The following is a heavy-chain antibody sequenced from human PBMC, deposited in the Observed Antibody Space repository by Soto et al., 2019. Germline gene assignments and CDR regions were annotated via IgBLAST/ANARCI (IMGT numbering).Heavy chain of an antibody. CDR1: RFTFSNYW. Sequence: PGGSLRLSCAASRFTFSNYWMHWVRQVPGKRPMWVPRINKDGSTTDYSDSVKGRFSMSRDNGKNTLYLQMNSLRAEDTAVYYCARGWGANSMTYDMWGQGTMVTVSS. V-gene: IGHV3-74*01. D-gene: IGHD2-15*01. CDR2: INKDGSTT. J-gene: IGHJ3*02. CDR3: ARGWGANSMTYDM.